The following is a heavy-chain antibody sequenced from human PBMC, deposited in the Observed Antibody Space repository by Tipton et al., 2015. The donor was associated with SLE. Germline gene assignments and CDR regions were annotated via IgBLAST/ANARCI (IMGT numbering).Heavy chain of an antibody. J-gene: IGHJ1*01. D-gene: IGHD6-13*01. CDR1: GGSISSSSYY. CDR2: IYYSGST. CDR3: ARSRGGGIAAAGGYFQH. V-gene: IGHV4-39*07. Sequence: TLSLTCTVSGGSISSSSYYWGWIRQPPGKGLEWIGSIYYSGSTYYNPSLKSRVTISVDTSKNQFSLKLSSVTAADTAVYYCARSRGGGIAAAGGYFQHWGQGTPVTVSS.